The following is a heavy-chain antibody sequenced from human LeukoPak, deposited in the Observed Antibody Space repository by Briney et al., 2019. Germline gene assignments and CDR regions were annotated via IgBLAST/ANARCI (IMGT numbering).Heavy chain of an antibody. CDR1: GFTFDSYA. J-gene: IGHJ4*02. Sequence: GGSLRLSCAASGFTFDSYAMSWVRQVTGKGLEWVSGISGSGGSAYYAESVRGRFTISRDNSKNTLYLLMNSLIPEDTAVYYCAREVVSSPSYFDSWGQGTLVTVSS. CDR2: ISGSGGSA. V-gene: IGHV3-23*01. D-gene: IGHD2-15*01. CDR3: AREVVSSPSYFDS.